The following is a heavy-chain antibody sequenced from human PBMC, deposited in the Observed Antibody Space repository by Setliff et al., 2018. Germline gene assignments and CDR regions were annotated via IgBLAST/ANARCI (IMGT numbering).Heavy chain of an antibody. D-gene: IGHD6-6*01. V-gene: IGHV4-34*01. CDR1: GGTFTYYY. CDR3: ARGRNIAIRLLDS. CDR2: INHSGTT. Sequence: PSETLSLTCAASGGTFTYYYWTWIRQAPGKGLEWIGEINHSGTTNYTPSLKSRVTISIDTSKNQFSLNMRPVTAADTAIYYCARGRNIAIRLLDSWGQGNRVTVSP. J-gene: IGHJ4*02.